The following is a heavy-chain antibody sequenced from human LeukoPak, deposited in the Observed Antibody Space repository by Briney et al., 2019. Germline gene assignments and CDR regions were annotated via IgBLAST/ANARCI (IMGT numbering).Heavy chain of an antibody. V-gene: IGHV3-23*01. CDR3: SKEGEIRSWYRVDY. Sequence: QAGGSLRLSCSASRFAFSSWATRGARQAPGKGLEWVSDISGSGGSTHYADSVKGRFTISRDNSKNTLSLQMNSLRAEDTAVSYGSKEGEIRSWYRVDYWGQGTLVTVSS. J-gene: IGHJ4*02. D-gene: IGHD6-13*01. CDR1: RFAFSSWA. CDR2: ISGSGGST.